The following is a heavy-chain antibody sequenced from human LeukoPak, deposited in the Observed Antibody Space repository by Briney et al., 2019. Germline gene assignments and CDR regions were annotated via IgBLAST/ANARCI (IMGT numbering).Heavy chain of an antibody. V-gene: IGHV4-34*01. J-gene: IGHJ6*03. CDR3: AREGGRENYYYYYMNV. CDR2: IYYSGST. D-gene: IGHD1-26*01. CDR1: GGSFSGYF. Sequence: SETLSLTCDVNGGSFSGYFWTWIRQPPGKRLEWIGSIYYSGSTYYNPSLKSRVTISVDTSKNQFSLRLSSVTAADTAVYYCAREGGRENYYYYYMNVWGKGATVTVSS.